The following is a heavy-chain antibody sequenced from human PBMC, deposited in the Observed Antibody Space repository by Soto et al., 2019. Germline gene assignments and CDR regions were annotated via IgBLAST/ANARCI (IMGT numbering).Heavy chain of an antibody. J-gene: IGHJ4*02. CDR1: GYSVSSNSAA. D-gene: IGHD1-26*01. CDR3: ARIVGAAVDY. CDR2: TYYRSKWYN. V-gene: IGHV6-1*01. Sequence: SHTLSLTCAISGYSVSSNSAALNWIRQSPSRGLEWLGRTYYRSKWYNDYAASVKSRITINPDTSKNQFSLQLNSVTPEDTAVYYCARIVGAAVDYWGQGTLVTVSS.